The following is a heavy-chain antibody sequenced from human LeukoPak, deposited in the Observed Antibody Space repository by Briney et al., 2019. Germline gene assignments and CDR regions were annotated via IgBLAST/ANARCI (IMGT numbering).Heavy chain of an antibody. J-gene: IGHJ3*02. Sequence: GASVKVSCKVSGTTFVLSAISWVRQAPGQGLQWMGGSIPIFCRADYAQRFQDRITISWDASMGTDYMELRSLTFDETAVYYCARVGPPRRDHYYPSSGDYLAVFEIWGHGTMVTVSS. CDR3: ARVGPPRRDHYYPSSGDYLAVFEI. CDR1: GTTFVLSA. CDR2: SIPIFCRA. D-gene: IGHD3-22*01. V-gene: IGHV1-69*13.